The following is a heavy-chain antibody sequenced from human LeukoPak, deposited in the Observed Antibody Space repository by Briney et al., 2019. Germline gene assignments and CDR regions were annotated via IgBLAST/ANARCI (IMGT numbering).Heavy chain of an antibody. V-gene: IGHV3-33*03. CDR1: GFTFSNYG. CDR3: ANNFDY. J-gene: IGHJ4*02. CDR2: IRHDGSNK. Sequence: PGGSLRLSCAASGFTFSNYGMHWVRQAPGKGLEWLAVIRHDGSNKYYADSVKGRFTISRDNSKNTLYLQMNSLRAEDTALYYCANNFDYWGQGTLVTVSS.